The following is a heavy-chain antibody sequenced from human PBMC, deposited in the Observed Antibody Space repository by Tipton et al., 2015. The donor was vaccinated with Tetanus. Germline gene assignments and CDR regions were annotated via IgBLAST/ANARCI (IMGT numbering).Heavy chain of an antibody. CDR3: ATMGLVTASVKY. D-gene: IGHD2-21*02. CDR2: IYYNTERT. V-gene: IGHV4-31*03. CDR1: GGSISSDGAY. J-gene: IGHJ4*01. Sequence: TLSLTCTVSGGSISSDGAYWSWIRQHPGEGLEWIGNIYYNTERTSHIPSLASRVSISVDTSKNQFSLRLTSVTAADTAVYYCATMGLVTASVKYWGQGTLVTVSS.